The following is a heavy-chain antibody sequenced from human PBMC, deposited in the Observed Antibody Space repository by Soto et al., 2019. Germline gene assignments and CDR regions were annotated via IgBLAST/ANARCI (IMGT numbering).Heavy chain of an antibody. Sequence: QVQLQESGPGLVKPSGTLSLTCAVSGGPISSSNWWSWDRQPPGKGLEVIGEIYHSGSTNYNPSLNGRVTISVDKSKNQFSPMLSSMTAADTAVYYCVSLAYSSGLKGYWGQGTLVTVSS. CDR1: GGPISSSNW. CDR2: IYHSGST. J-gene: IGHJ4*02. D-gene: IGHD6-19*01. CDR3: VSLAYSSGLKGY. V-gene: IGHV4-4*02.